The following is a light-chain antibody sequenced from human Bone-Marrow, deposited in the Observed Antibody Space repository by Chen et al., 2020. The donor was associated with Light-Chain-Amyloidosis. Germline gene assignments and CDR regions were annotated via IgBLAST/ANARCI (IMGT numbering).Light chain of an antibody. V-gene: IGLV2-14*01. CDR2: DVS. Sequence: QSALTQPASVSGSPGQSITISCTGTSSDVGGYNYVSWYQQHAGKAPKVMIYDVSNRPSGVSDRFSGAKSGNTASLTISGLQAEDEADYYCSSYTSISTLVFGGGTKLTVL. CDR1: SSDVGGYNY. J-gene: IGLJ3*02. CDR3: SSYTSISTLV.